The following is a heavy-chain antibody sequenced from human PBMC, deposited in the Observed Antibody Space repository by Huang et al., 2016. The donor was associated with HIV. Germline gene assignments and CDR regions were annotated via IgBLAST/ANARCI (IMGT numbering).Heavy chain of an antibody. D-gene: IGHD1-26*01. Sequence: QVQLQQWGAGLLKPSETLSLTCAVYGGSFSAYYWTWIRQPPGKGLEWLGEINHRGVPHYSPSLRSRVTISVDTSKNQFSLKLSSVTAADTAVYYCARGNVDSSLLSGSYYYFDFWGQGTLVTVSS. CDR3: ARGNVDSSLLSGSYYYFDF. CDR2: INHRGVP. J-gene: IGHJ4*02. CDR1: GGSFSAYY. V-gene: IGHV4-34*01.